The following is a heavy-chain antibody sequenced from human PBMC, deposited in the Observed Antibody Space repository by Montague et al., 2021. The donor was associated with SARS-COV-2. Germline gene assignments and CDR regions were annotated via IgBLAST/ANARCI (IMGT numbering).Heavy chain of an antibody. Sequence: SLRLSCAASGFTFSSYEMNWVRQASGKGLEWVSYISSSGSTIYYXDSVKGRFTISRDNAKNSLYLQMNSLRVEDTAVYYCARGASDWLLWGYGMDVWGQGTTVTVSS. V-gene: IGHV3-48*03. J-gene: IGHJ6*02. CDR1: GFTFSSYE. CDR2: ISSSGSTI. CDR3: ARGASDWLLWGYGMDV. D-gene: IGHD3/OR15-3a*01.